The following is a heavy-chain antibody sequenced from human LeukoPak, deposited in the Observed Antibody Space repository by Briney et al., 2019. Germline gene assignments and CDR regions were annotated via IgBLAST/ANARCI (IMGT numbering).Heavy chain of an antibody. CDR3: ARDSSHPIVVVPAAIEKGAFDI. D-gene: IGHD2-2*01. J-gene: IGHJ3*02. CDR1: GGSISSGGYY. V-gene: IGHV4-30-4*08. CDR2: IHYSGST. Sequence: PSETLSLTCTVSGGSISSGGYYWSWIRQHPGKGLEWIGYIHYSGSTYYNPSLKSRVTISVDTSKNQFSLKLSSVTAADTAVYYCARDSSHPIVVVPAAIEKGAFDIWGQGTMVTVSS.